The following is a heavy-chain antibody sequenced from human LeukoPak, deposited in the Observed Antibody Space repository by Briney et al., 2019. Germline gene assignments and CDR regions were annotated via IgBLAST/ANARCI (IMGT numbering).Heavy chain of an antibody. V-gene: IGHV4-34*01. D-gene: IGHD6-13*01. CDR1: GGSFSGYY. J-gene: IGHJ4*02. Sequence: SETLSLTCAVYGGSFSGYYWSWIRQPPGKGLEWIGEINHSGSTNYNPSLKSRVTISVDTSKNQFSLKLSSVTAADAAVYYCARGRSRIVAAGLPDYWGQGTLVTVSS. CDR3: ARGRSRIVAAGLPDY. CDR2: INHSGST.